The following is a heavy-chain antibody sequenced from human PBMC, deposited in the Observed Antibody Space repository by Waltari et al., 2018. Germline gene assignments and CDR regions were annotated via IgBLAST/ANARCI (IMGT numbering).Heavy chain of an antibody. CDR3: AKRIVGGPFDV. Sequence: QVHLVQSGAEVRRPGSSVTVPCEASGGSFGTYAITWVRQAPGQGLEWIAGIIPIFGKPNYAQKFQDRVKVAADELTRTAFMELSSLRPDDTAVYYCAKRIVGGPFDVWGQGTMVIVSS. CDR2: IIPIFGKP. J-gene: IGHJ3*01. D-gene: IGHD1-26*01. V-gene: IGHV1-69*12. CDR1: GGSFGTYA.